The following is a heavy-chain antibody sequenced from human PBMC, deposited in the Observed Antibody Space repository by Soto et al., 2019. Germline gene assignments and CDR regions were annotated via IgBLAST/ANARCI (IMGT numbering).Heavy chain of an antibody. Sequence: ASVKVSCKASGYTFTGYYMHWVRQAPGQGLEWMGWINPNSGGTNYAQKFQGWVTMTRDTSISTAYMELSRLRSDDTAVYYCVRTLIAPAGWFDPWGQGTLVTVSS. V-gene: IGHV1-2*04. CDR1: GYTFTGYY. J-gene: IGHJ5*02. CDR3: VRTLIAPAGWFDP. D-gene: IGHD6-13*01. CDR2: INPNSGGT.